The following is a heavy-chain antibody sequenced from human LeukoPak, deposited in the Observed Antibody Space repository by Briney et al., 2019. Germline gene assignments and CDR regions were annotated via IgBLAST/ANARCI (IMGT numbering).Heavy chain of an antibody. D-gene: IGHD1-26*01. Sequence: VAAVKVSCKASGYTFTSYYMHWVRQAPGQGLEWMGIINLCGGSSSYSQKFQGRVTMTRDTSTSTGYMELSSLRSEDTAVYYCARDLRVGATRAFDYWGQGTLVTVSS. CDR2: INLCGGSS. CDR3: ARDLRVGATRAFDY. J-gene: IGHJ4*02. CDR1: GYTFTSYY. V-gene: IGHV1-46*01.